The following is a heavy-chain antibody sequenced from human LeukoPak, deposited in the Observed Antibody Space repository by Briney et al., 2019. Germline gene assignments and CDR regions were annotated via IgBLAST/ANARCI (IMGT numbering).Heavy chain of an antibody. V-gene: IGHV3-15*01. D-gene: IGHD3-10*01. CDR3: TTESDYYGSGSYYRFDY. Sequence: GGSLRLSCAASGFTFSNAWMSWVRQAPGKGLEWVGRIKSKTDGGTTDYAAPVKGRFTISRDDSKNTLYLQMNSLKTEDTAVYYCTTESDYYGSGSYYRFDYWGQGTLVTVSS. J-gene: IGHJ4*02. CDR1: GFTFSNAW. CDR2: IKSKTDGGTT.